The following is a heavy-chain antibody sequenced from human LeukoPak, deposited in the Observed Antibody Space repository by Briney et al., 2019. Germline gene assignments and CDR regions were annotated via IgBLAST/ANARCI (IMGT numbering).Heavy chain of an antibody. V-gene: IGHV4-39*07. CDR1: GGSISSSSYY. Sequence: PSETLSLTCTVSGGSISSSSYYWGWIRQPPGKGLEWIGSIYYSGSTYYNPSLKSRVTISVDTSKNQFSLKLSSVTAADTAVYYCARDTLESGSDAFDIWGQGTMVTVSS. J-gene: IGHJ3*02. CDR2: IYYSGST. CDR3: ARDTLESGSDAFDI. D-gene: IGHD5-12*01.